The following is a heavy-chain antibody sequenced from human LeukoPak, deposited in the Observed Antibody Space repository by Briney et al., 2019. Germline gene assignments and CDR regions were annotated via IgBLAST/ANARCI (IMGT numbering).Heavy chain of an antibody. D-gene: IGHD3-10*01. V-gene: IGHV3-48*03. J-gene: IGHJ4*02. CDR2: ISSSGSTI. CDR3: ARGSSLSLGRFGELYAADY. CDR1: GFTFSSYE. Sequence: PGGSLRLSCAASGFTFSSYEMNWVRQAPGKGLEWVSYISSSGSTIYYADSVKGRFTISRDNAKNSLYLQMNSLRAEDTAVYYCARGSSLSLGRFGELYAADYWGQGTLVTVSS.